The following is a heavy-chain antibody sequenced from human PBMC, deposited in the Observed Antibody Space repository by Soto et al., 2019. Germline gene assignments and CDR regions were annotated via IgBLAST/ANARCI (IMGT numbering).Heavy chain of an antibody. CDR1: GGSFSGYY. J-gene: IGHJ5*02. D-gene: IGHD3-10*01. Sequence: SETLSLTCAVYGGSFSGYYWSWIRQPPGKGLEWIGEINHSGSTNYNPSLKSRVTISVDTSKNQFSLKLSSVTAADTAVYYCARGRRITMVRGVITTFDPWGQGTLVTVSS. CDR3: ARGRRITMVRGVITTFDP. CDR2: INHSGST. V-gene: IGHV4-34*01.